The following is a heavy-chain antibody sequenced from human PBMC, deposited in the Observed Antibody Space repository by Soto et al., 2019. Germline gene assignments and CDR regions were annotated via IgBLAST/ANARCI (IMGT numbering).Heavy chain of an antibody. CDR2: IYYSGST. Sequence: SETLSLTCTVSGGSISSYCWSWIRQPPGKGLEWIGYIYYSGSTNYADSVKGRFTISRDNAKNTVYLQMNSLRVEDTAVYYCARGSRGKYRKDYWGQGTQVTVSS. CDR1: GGSISSYC. D-gene: IGHD3-16*02. CDR3: ARGSRGKYRKDY. V-gene: IGHV4-59*12. J-gene: IGHJ4*02.